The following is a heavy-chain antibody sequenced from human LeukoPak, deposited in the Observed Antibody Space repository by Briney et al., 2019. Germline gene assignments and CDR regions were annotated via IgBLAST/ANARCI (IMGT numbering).Heavy chain of an antibody. CDR2: ISYDGSNK. CDR1: GFTFSSYG. V-gene: IGHV3-30*18. Sequence: GRSLRLSCAASGFTFSSYGMHWVRQAPGKGLEWVAVISYDGSNKYYADSVKGQFTTSRDNSKNTLYLQMNSLRAEDTAVYYCAKTRYYYYGMDVWGQGTRVTVSS. CDR3: AKTRYYYYGMDV. J-gene: IGHJ6*02.